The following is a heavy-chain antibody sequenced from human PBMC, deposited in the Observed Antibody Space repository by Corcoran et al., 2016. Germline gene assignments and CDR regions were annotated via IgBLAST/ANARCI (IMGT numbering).Heavy chain of an antibody. CDR1: GGTFSSYA. D-gene: IGHD4-17*01. Sequence: QVQLVQSGAEVKKPGSSVKVSCKASGGTFSSYAISWVRQAPGQGLEWMGGIIPIFGTANYAQKFQGRVTSTADKSTSTAYMELSSLRAEDTAVYYCARLTTPGFVSYYRMDVWGQGTTVTVSS. CDR3: ARLTTPGFVSYYRMDV. V-gene: IGHV1-69*06. CDR2: IIPIFGTA. J-gene: IGHJ6*02.